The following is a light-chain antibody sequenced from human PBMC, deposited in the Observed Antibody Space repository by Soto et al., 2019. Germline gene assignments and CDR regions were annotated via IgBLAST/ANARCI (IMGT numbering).Light chain of an antibody. CDR1: QIVSSSY. CDR3: HQYGTAPLT. CDR2: GAS. J-gene: IGKJ3*01. Sequence: EIVLTQSPGTLSLSPWERATLSCRASQIVSSSYLAWYQQKPGQAPRLLIHGASSRATGIPDRFSGSGSGTDFTLTISRLEPEDFSVYYCHQYGTAPLTFGPGTKVDIK. V-gene: IGKV3-20*01.